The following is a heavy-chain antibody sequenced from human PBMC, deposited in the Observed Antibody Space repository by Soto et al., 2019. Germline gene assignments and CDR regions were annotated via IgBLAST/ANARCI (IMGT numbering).Heavy chain of an antibody. CDR3: ASKADIVVVPAATGLFDY. J-gene: IGHJ4*02. Sequence: TSETLSLTCAVSGGSISSSNWWSWVRQPPGKGLEWIGEIYHSGSTNYNPSLKSRVTISVDKSKNQFSLKLSSVTAADTAVYYCASKADIVVVPAATGLFDYWGQGTLVTVS. CDR1: GGSISSSNW. CDR2: IYHSGST. V-gene: IGHV4-4*02. D-gene: IGHD2-2*01.